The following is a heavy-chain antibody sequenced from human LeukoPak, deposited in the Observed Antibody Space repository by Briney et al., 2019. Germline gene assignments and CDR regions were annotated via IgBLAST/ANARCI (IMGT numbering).Heavy chain of an antibody. CDR3: AKGLGGSGSHLGI. V-gene: IGHV3-30*18. CDR1: GFTFSSYG. Sequence: PGGSLRLSCAASGFTFSSYGMHWVRQAPGKGLEWVAVISYDGSNKYYADSVKGRFTISRDNSKNTLYLQMNSLRAEDTAVYYCAKGLGGSGSHLGISGQGTMVTVSS. D-gene: IGHD3-10*01. J-gene: IGHJ3*02. CDR2: ISYDGSNK.